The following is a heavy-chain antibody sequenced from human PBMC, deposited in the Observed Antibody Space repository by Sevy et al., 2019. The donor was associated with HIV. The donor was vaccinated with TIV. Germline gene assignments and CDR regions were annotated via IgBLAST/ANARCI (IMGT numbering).Heavy chain of an antibody. CDR1: GFIFSSYA. CDR2: ISGSGGST. D-gene: IGHD2-2*02. J-gene: IGHJ6*02. Sequence: GGSLRISCAASGFIFSSYAMSWVRQATGKGLEWVSGISGSGGSTYDADSVKGRFTISRDNSKNTLYLQMNSLRAEDTAVYYCAKVGYCSSTSCYTIYYGMDVWGQGTTVTVSS. V-gene: IGHV3-23*01. CDR3: AKVGYCSSTSCYTIYYGMDV.